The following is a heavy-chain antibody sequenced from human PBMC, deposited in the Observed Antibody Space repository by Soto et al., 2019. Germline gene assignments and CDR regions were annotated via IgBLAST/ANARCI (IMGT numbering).Heavy chain of an antibody. CDR3: ARASPSMVRGGRWFDP. CDR2: IYHSGST. V-gene: IGHV4-30-2*01. CDR1: GGSISSGGYS. D-gene: IGHD3-10*01. Sequence: SETLSLTCAVSGGSISSGGYSWSWIRQPPGKGLEWIGYIYHSGSTYYNPSLKSRVTISVDRSKNQFSLKLSSVTAADTAVYYCARASPSMVRGGRWFDPWGQGTLVTSPQ. J-gene: IGHJ5*02.